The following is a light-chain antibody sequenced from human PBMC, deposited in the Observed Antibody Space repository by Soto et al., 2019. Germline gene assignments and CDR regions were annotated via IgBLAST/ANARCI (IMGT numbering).Light chain of an antibody. CDR3: QQRSNSPPT. J-gene: IGKJ5*01. CDR2: DAS. V-gene: IGKV3-11*01. Sequence: EVVLTQSPATLSLSPGEGATLSCRASQSVSSYLAWYQQRPGQAPRLLIYDASNRATGIPARFSGSGSGTDFTLTISSLEPEDFAVYYCQQRSNSPPTFGQGTRLEIK. CDR1: QSVSSY.